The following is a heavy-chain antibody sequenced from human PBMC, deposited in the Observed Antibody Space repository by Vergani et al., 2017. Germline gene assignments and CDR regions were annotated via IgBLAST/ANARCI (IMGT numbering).Heavy chain of an antibody. CDR3: ARELHDTAIEDASGVWFDP. CDR2: IIPILGIA. V-gene: IGHV1-69*08. Sequence: QVQLVQSGAEVKKPGSSVKVSCKASGGTFSSYTISWVRQAPGQGLEWMGRIIPILGIANYAQKFQGRVTITADKSTSTAYMELSSLRPEDTAVYYCARELHDTAIEDASGVWFDPWGQGTLVTVSS. D-gene: IGHD5-18*01. CDR1: GGTFSSYT. J-gene: IGHJ5*02.